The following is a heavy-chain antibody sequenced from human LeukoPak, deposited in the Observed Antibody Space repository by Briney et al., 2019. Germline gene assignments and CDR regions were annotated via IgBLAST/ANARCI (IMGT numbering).Heavy chain of an antibody. Sequence: GGSLRLSCAASGFTFSSYSMNWVRQAPGKGLEWVSSISSSSSYIYYADSVKGRFTISRDNAKNSLYLQMNSLRAEDTAVYYCARDSFGPDGKMGQISFNWFDPWGQGTLVTVSS. J-gene: IGHJ5*02. CDR3: ARDSFGPDGKMGQISFNWFDP. CDR1: GFTFSSYS. D-gene: IGHD3-10*01. V-gene: IGHV3-21*01. CDR2: ISSSSSYI.